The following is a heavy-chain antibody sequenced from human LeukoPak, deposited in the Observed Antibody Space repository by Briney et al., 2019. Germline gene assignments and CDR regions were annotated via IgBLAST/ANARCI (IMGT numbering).Heavy chain of an antibody. CDR1: GYTFTSYD. J-gene: IGHJ4*02. CDR2: MNPNSGNT. CDR3: ARVDGDYLPYYFDY. Sequence: ASVKVSCKASGYTFTSYDINWVRQATGQGLEWMGWMNPNSGNTGYAQEFQGRVTMTRNTSISTAYMELSSLRSEDTAVYYCARVDGDYLPYYFDYWGQGTLVTVSS. D-gene: IGHD4-17*01. V-gene: IGHV1-8*01.